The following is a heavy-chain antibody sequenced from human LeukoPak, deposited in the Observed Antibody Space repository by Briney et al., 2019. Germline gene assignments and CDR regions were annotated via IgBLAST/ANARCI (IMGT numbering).Heavy chain of an antibody. CDR2: INPSGGST. CDR1: GYTFTSYY. Sequence: ASVKVSCKASGYTFTSYYMHWVRQAPGQGLEWMGIINPSGGSTSYAQKFQGRGTITRDTSASTAYMELSSLRSEDTAVYYCATGESLWFGDYWGQGTLVTVSS. J-gene: IGHJ4*02. V-gene: IGHV1-46*01. D-gene: IGHD3-10*01. CDR3: ATGESLWFGDY.